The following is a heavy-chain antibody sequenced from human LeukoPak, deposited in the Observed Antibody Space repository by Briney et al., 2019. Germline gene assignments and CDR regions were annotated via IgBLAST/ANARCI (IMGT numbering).Heavy chain of an antibody. CDR1: GGSISSYY. J-gene: IGHJ6*02. V-gene: IGHV4-59*01. CDR3: ARGIRDDYDFLSGYYRTHKSYYSGMDV. D-gene: IGHD3-3*01. CDR2: IYYSGST. Sequence: SETLSLTSTVSGGSISSYYWSWIRQPPGKGLEWIGYIYYSGSTNNNPSLKSRVTISVDTSKNQFSLKVSSVTAADTAVYYCARGIRDDYDFLSGYYRTHKSYYSGMDVWGQGTTVTVSS.